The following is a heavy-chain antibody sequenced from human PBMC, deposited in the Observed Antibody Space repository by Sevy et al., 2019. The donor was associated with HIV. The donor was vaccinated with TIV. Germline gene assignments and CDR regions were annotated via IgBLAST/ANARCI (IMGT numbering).Heavy chain of an antibody. J-gene: IGHJ2*01. Sequence: GGSLRLSCAASGFTFSRYGMHWVRQSPGKGLEWVAFIRYDGSNKYFVDSVKGRFTISRDNSDNTVFLQMNSLRAEDSAVYYCASGLAYWYFDLWGRGTLVTVSS. CDR3: ASGLAYWYFDL. V-gene: IGHV3-30*02. D-gene: IGHD2-15*01. CDR2: IRYDGSNK. CDR1: GFTFSRYG.